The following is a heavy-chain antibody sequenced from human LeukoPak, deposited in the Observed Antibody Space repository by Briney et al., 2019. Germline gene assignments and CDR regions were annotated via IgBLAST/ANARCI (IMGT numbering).Heavy chain of an antibody. D-gene: IGHD5-12*01. J-gene: IGHJ4*02. CDR3: ARKPLSGGYGGTIDY. V-gene: IGHV3-43D*03. CDR2: ISWDGGST. CDR1: GFTFDDYA. Sequence: QAGGPLRLSCTASGFTFDDYAMHWVRQAPGKGLEWVSPISWDGGSTYYADSVKGRFTISRDNAKNTLYLRMNSLRAEDTAIYYCARKPLSGGYGGTIDYWGQGTLVTVSS.